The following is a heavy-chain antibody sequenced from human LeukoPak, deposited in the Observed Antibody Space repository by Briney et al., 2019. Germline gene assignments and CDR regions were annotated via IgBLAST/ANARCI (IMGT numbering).Heavy chain of an antibody. Sequence: SETLSLTCTVSGGSISSYYWSWIRQPPGKGLEWIGSIYYSGSTYYNPSLKSRVTISVDTSKNQFSLKLSSVTAADTAVYYCARYYDFWSGYPEKYYYGMDVWGQGTTVTVSS. D-gene: IGHD3-3*01. J-gene: IGHJ6*02. CDR2: IYYSGST. CDR3: ARYYDFWSGYPEKYYYGMDV. V-gene: IGHV4-39*01. CDR1: GGSISSYY.